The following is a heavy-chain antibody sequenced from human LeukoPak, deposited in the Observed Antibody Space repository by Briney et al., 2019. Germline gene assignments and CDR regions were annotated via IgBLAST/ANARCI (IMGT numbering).Heavy chain of an antibody. J-gene: IGHJ4*02. CDR2: ISSSVNTI. D-gene: IGHD3-3*01. CDR3: ARLREIPVFGVVTKSTSYFDY. Sequence: GGSLRLSCTASGFIFSSFEMNWVRQAPGKGLEWVAYISSSVNTIYYADSVKGRFTISRDDAKNPLYLQMNSLRTEDTAVYYCARLREIPVFGVVTKSTSYFDYWGQGTLVTVSS. CDR1: GFIFSSFE. V-gene: IGHV3-48*03.